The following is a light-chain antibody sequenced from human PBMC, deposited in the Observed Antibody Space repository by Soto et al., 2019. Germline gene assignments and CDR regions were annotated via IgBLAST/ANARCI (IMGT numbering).Light chain of an antibody. CDR2: NNN. Sequence: QSVLTQPPSASGIPGQRVTISCSGSSSNIGSNTVNWYQQLPGTAPKLLIYNNNQRPSGVPDRFSGSKSGTSASLAISGLQSEDEADYYCAAGDDSLNGLVFGTGTKLTVL. CDR3: AAGDDSLNGLV. J-gene: IGLJ1*01. V-gene: IGLV1-44*01. CDR1: SSNIGSNT.